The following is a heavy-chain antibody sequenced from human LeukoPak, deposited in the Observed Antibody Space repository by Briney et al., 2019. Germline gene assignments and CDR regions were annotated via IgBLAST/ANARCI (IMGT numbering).Heavy chain of an antibody. V-gene: IGHV3-23*01. D-gene: IGHD5-18*01. CDR1: GFTFSSYE. J-gene: IGHJ2*01. Sequence: GGSLRLSCAASGFTFSSYEMNWVRRAPGKGLEWVSAISGSGGSTYYADSVRGRFTISRDNSKNTLYLQMNSLRAEDTAVYYCAKGHVDTAMGYWYFDLWGRGTLVTVSS. CDR2: ISGSGGST. CDR3: AKGHVDTAMGYWYFDL.